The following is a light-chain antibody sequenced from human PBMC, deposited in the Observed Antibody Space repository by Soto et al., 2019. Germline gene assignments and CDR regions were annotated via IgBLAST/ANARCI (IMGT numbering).Light chain of an antibody. J-gene: IGKJ1*01. V-gene: IGKV1-39*01. CDR3: QQSYPAPLT. CDR2: ATF. Sequence: DIQMTQSPSSLSASVGDRVTITCRASQTIANYLNWYQQKPGKAPELLIYATFGLQSGVPSRFSGSGTGKDFTLTIIRLQLEDFATYYCQQSYPAPLTFGQGTKVEI. CDR1: QTIANY.